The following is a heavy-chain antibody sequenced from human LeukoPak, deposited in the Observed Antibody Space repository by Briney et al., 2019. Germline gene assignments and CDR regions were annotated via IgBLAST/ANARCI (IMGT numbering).Heavy chain of an antibody. Sequence: GASVKVPCKASGYTFTGYYMHWVRQAPGQGLEWMGRINPNSGGTNYAQKFQGRVTMTRDTSISTAYMELSRLRSDDTAVYYCARENGGYSGYVNSFDYWGQGTLVTVSS. V-gene: IGHV1-2*06. D-gene: IGHD5-12*01. CDR1: GYTFTGYY. CDR3: ARENGGYSGYVNSFDY. J-gene: IGHJ4*02. CDR2: INPNSGGT.